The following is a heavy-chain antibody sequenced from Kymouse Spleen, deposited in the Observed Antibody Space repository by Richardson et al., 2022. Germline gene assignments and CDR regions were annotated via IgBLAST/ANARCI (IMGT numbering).Heavy chain of an antibody. CDR1: GYSFTSYW. Sequence: EVQLVQSGAEVKKPGESLKISCKGSGYSFTSYWIGWVRQMPGKGLEWMGIIYPGDSDTRYSPSFQGQVTISADKSISTAYLQWSSLKASDTAMYYCARHEMITMVRGVKPYYYYYGMDVWGQGTTVTVSS. CDR2: IYPGDSDT. V-gene: IGHV5-51*01. CDR3: ARHEMITMVRGVKPYYYYYGMDV. J-gene: IGHJ6*02. D-gene: IGHD3-10*01.